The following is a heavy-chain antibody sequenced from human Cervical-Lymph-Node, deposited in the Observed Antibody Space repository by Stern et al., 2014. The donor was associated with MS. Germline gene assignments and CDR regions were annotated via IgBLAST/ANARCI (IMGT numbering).Heavy chain of an antibody. V-gene: IGHV3-33*01. CDR1: GFTFSSYG. J-gene: IGHJ3*02. CDR3: ARDGKDFWSGHDAFDI. Sequence: VQLEESGGGVVQPGRSLRLSCAASGFTFSSYGMHWVRQAPGKGLEWVAVIWYDGSNKYYADSVKGRFTISRDNSKNTLYLQMNSLRAEDTAVYYCARDGKDFWSGHDAFDIWGQGTMVTVSS. CDR2: IWYDGSNK. D-gene: IGHD3-3*01.